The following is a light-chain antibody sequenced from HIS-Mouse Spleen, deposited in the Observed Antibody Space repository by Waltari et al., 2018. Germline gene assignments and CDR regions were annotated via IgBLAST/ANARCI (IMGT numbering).Light chain of an antibody. Sequence: QSALPQPASVSGSPGQLITISCTGTSSDVGGYNYVSWYQQHPGNAPKLMIYDVSNRPSGVSNRFSGSKSGNTASLTISGLQAEDEADYYCSSYTSSSTVVFGGGTKLTVL. CDR1: SSDVGGYNY. V-gene: IGLV2-14*03. J-gene: IGLJ2*01. CDR3: SSYTSSSTVV. CDR2: DVS.